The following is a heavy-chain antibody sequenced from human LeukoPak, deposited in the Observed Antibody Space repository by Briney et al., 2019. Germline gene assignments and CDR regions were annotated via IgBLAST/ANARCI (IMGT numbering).Heavy chain of an antibody. CDR1: GFTFSSYW. D-gene: IGHD6-13*01. CDR2: ISSSGSYI. Sequence: GGSLRLSCAASGFTFSSYWMHWVRQAPGKGLVWVSSISSSGSYIYYADSLKGRFTISRDNAKNSLYLQMNSLRAEDTAVYYCAREDASSWDYWGQGILVTVSS. CDR3: AREDASSWDY. J-gene: IGHJ4*02. V-gene: IGHV3-21*01.